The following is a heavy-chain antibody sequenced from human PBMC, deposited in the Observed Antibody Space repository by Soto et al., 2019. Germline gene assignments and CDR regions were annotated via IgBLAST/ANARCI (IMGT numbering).Heavy chain of an antibody. V-gene: IGHV3-23*01. Sequence: GGSLRFSCAASGFTFSTSAMSWVRQAPGKGLEWVSAISGSAANTYYADSVKGRFTISRDNSKNTLYLEMNTLRAEDTAVYYCAKGASGLLWFCDFWGQGTLVTVSS. CDR2: ISGSAANT. D-gene: IGHD3-10*01. CDR1: GFTFSTSA. CDR3: AKGASGLLWFCDF. J-gene: IGHJ4*02.